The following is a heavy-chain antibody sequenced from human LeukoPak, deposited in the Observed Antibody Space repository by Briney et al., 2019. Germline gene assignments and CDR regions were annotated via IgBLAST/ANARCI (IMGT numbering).Heavy chain of an antibody. Sequence: GGSLRLSCAGSGLSFSSYWMSWVRQAPGKGLAWVANIKQDGSDKYYVDSVKGRFTISRDNAKNSLYLQMNSLRAEGTAMYYCARLIGTANFDYWGQGTLVTVSS. CDR3: ARLIGTANFDY. CDR2: IKQDGSDK. D-gene: IGHD1-7*01. V-gene: IGHV3-7*01. J-gene: IGHJ4*02. CDR1: GLSFSSYW.